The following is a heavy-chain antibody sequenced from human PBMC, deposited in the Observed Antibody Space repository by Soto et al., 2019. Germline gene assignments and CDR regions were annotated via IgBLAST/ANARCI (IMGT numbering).Heavy chain of an antibody. CDR3: ARERYQVISDGMDV. CDR1: GYTFTGYY. J-gene: IGHJ6*02. D-gene: IGHD2-2*01. Sequence: ASVKVSCNASGYTFTGYYIHWVRAAPGQGLEWMGWLNPQTGGTSHAQKFQGRVTLSRDTSINTAYLELSRLRFDDAAVYFCARERYQVISDGMDVWGQGTTVTVSS. CDR2: LNPQTGGT. V-gene: IGHV1-2*02.